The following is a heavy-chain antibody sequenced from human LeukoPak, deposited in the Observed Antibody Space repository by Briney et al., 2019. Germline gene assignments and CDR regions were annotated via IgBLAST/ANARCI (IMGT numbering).Heavy chain of an antibody. CDR2: IIPILGIA. Sequence: SVKVSCKASGGTFSSYAISWVRQAPGQGLEWMGRIIPILGIANYAQKFQGRVTITTDESTSTAYMELSSLRSEDTAVYYCARGPPGYCSSTSCYTGGRVEDYWGQGTLVTVSS. CDR3: ARGPPGYCSSTSCYTGGRVEDY. D-gene: IGHD2-2*02. V-gene: IGHV1-69*04. J-gene: IGHJ4*02. CDR1: GGTFSSYA.